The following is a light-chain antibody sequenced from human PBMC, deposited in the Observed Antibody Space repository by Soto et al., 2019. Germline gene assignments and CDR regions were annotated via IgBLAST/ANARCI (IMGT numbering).Light chain of an antibody. V-gene: IGKV1-39*01. CDR2: AAS. J-gene: IGKJ3*01. CDR1: QSISSY. Sequence: DIQMTQSPSSLSASVGDRVTITCRASQSISSYLNWYQQKPGKAPKLLIYAASNLQSGVPSRFSGSGSGTDFTLPISILQPEDFATYYCQQIYSTPIPFGPGTKWISN. CDR3: QQIYSTPIP.